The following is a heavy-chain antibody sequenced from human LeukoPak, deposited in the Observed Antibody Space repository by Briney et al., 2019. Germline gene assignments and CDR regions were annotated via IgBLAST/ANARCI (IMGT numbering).Heavy chain of an antibody. CDR1: GGSISSYY. J-gene: IGHJ6*02. CDR3: ARDRLTVNYYYYGMDV. CDR2: IYTSGST. V-gene: IGHV4-4*07. D-gene: IGHD4/OR15-4a*01. Sequence: SETLSLTCTVSGGSISSYYWSWIRQPAGKGPEWIGRIYTSGSTNYNPSLKSRVTMSVDTSKNQFSLKLSSVTAADTAVYYCARDRLTVNYYYYGMDVWGQGTTVTVSS.